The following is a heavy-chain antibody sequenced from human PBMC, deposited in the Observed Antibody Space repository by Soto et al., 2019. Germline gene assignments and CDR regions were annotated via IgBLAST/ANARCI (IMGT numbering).Heavy chain of an antibody. V-gene: IGHV3-23*01. CDR1: GLTLNDYT. CDR3: AQHPVWKSEHLRF. D-gene: IGHD3-16*01. J-gene: IGHJ4*02. CDR2: IRGGEQTT. Sequence: PGGSLRLSCAGSGLTLNDYTMSWVRQAPGKGLEWVSSIRGGEQTTFYADSVRGRFTISRDDSKNTLSLQMNSLRAEDTALYYCAQHPVWKSEHLRFWGQGNLLTLSS.